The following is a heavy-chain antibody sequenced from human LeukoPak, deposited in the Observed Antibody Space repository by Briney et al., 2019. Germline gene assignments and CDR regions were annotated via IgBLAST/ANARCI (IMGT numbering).Heavy chain of an antibody. CDR1: GGSISSANSY. CDR3: ARASGYSGYDLGAYYCFYMDV. J-gene: IGHJ6*03. V-gene: IGHV4-61*02. CDR2: IYTSGSS. D-gene: IGHD5-12*01. Sequence: SETLSLTCTVSGGSISSANSYWNWIRQPAGKGLEWIGRIYTSGSSNYNPSLKSRVTISVDTSKNQFSLRLSSVTAADTAVYYCARASGYSGYDLGAYYCFYMDVWGKGTTVTVSS.